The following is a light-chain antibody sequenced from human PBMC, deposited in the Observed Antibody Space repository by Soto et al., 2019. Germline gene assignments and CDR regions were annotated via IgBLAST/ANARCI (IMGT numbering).Light chain of an antibody. Sequence: QSVLTQPPSASGSPGQSVTISCTGTSSDVGGYNYVSWYQRHPGKAPKLMIYEVNKRPSGVPDRFSGSKSGNTASLTVSGLQADDEADYYCNSYGGSNNYVVFGGGTKVTVL. J-gene: IGLJ2*01. CDR2: EVN. CDR1: SSDVGGYNY. CDR3: NSYGGSNNYVV. V-gene: IGLV2-8*01.